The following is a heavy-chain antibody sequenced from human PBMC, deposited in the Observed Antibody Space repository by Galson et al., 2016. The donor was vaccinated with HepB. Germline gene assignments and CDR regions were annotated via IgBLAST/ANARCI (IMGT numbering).Heavy chain of an antibody. CDR3: ARVRQWLLDAFDF. V-gene: IGHV4-30-2*01. J-gene: IGHJ3*01. CDR1: GDSISSGGYS. Sequence: TLSLTCGVSGDSISSGGYSWSWIRQPPGKGLEWIGYMHYGGRTYYNPSLKNRVTISVDRSKNHFSLNLTSVAAADTAVYYGARVRQWLLDAFDFWGQGTMVTVSS. D-gene: IGHD6-19*01. CDR2: MHYGGRT.